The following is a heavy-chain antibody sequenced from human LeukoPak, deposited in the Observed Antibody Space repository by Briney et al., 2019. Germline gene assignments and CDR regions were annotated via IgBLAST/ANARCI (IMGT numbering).Heavy chain of an antibody. CDR1: GYTFTSYD. Sequence: ASVKVSCKASGYTFTSYDINWVRQATGQGLEWMGWMNPNSGNTGYAQKFQGRVTMTRNTSISTAYMELSSLRSEDTAVYYCARGPPHRDYYYYYMDVWGKGTTVTVSS. CDR2: MNPNSGNT. CDR3: ARGPPHRDYYYYYMDV. J-gene: IGHJ6*03. D-gene: IGHD5-24*01. V-gene: IGHV1-8*01.